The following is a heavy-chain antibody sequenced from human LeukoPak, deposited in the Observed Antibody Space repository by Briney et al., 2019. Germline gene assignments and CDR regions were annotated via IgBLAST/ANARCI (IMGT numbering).Heavy chain of an antibody. J-gene: IGHJ4*02. Sequence: SESLSLTCTVSGGSISSSSYYWGWIRQPPGKGLEWIGSIYYSRSTYYNPSLKIRVTISVDTSKNQFSLKLSSVTAADTAVYYCARLIAVACNYFDYWGQGTLVT. CDR1: GGSISSSSYY. CDR2: IYYSRST. D-gene: IGHD6-19*01. V-gene: IGHV4-39*01. CDR3: ARLIAVACNYFDY.